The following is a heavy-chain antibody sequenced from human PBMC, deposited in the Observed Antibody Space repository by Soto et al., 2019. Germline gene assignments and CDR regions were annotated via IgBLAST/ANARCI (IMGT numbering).Heavy chain of an antibody. J-gene: IGHJ6*02. D-gene: IGHD5-18*01. CDR2: ISYDGSNK. CDR3: AKERGYSYGFIYYYYGMDV. CDR1: GCTFSSHG. V-gene: IGHV3-30*18. Sequence: VGPQGHSYAASGCTFSSHGMHLVRQAPGKGLEWVAVISYDGSNKYYADSVEGRFTISRDNSKNTLYLQMNSLRAEDTAVYYCAKERGYSYGFIYYYYGMDVWGQGTTVTVSS.